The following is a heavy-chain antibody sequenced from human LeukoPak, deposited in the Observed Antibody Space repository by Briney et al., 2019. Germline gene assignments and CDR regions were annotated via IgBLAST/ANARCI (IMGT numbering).Heavy chain of an antibody. CDR3: ARGGPIHYYDSSGYYHDAFDI. V-gene: IGHV1-69*05. Sequence: ASVKVSCKASGGTFSSYVISWVRQAPGQGLEWMGGIIPIFGTANYAQKFQGRVTITTDESTSTAYMELSSLRSEDTAVYYCARGGPIHYYDSSGYYHDAFDIWGQGTMVTVSS. CDR1: GGTFSSYV. D-gene: IGHD3-22*01. J-gene: IGHJ3*02. CDR2: IIPIFGTA.